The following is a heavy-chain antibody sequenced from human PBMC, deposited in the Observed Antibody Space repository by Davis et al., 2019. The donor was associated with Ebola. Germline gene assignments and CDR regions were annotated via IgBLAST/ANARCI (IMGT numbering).Heavy chain of an antibody. CDR1: GFRFSNYA. CDR2: ISSRSNYI. CDR3: ARVDVSSAFDI. V-gene: IGHV3-21*01. Sequence: GESLKISCEGSGFRFSNYAMTWVRQAPGKGLEWVSSISSRSNYIYYADSVKGRFTISRDNAKNSLFLQMNSLRAEDTAVYYCARVDVSSAFDIWGRGTMVTVSS. J-gene: IGHJ3*02. D-gene: IGHD3-16*01.